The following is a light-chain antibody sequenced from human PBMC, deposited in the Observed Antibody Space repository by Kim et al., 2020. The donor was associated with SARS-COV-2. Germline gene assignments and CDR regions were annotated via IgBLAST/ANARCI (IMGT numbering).Light chain of an antibody. Sequence: QSALTQPASVSGSPGQSISISCTGTSSDVGGYEYVSWYQQNPGKAPKLMIYDVTNRPSGVSNRFSGSKSGNTASLTISGLQADDEAEYYCTSYTSTSTVVFGGGTKLTVL. CDR2: DVT. CDR1: SSDVGGYEY. J-gene: IGLJ3*02. CDR3: TSYTSTSTVV. V-gene: IGLV2-14*03.